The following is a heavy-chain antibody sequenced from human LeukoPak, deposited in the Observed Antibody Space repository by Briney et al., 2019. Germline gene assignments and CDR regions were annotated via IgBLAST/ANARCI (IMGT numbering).Heavy chain of an antibody. D-gene: IGHD6-19*01. Sequence: PGGSLRLSCAASGLTFSSYGMHWVRQAPGKGLEWVAVISYDGSNKYYADSVKGRFTISRDNSKNTLYLQMNSLRAEDTAVYYCAKDRGSGWLFDYWGQGTLVTVSS. CDR3: AKDRGSGWLFDY. J-gene: IGHJ4*02. V-gene: IGHV3-30*18. CDR1: GLTFSSYG. CDR2: ISYDGSNK.